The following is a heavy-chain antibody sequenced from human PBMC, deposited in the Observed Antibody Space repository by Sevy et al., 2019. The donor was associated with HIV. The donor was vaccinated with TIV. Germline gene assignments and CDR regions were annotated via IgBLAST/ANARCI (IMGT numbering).Heavy chain of an antibody. CDR3: AVVSGSSWLYYFDY. CDR1: GGSISSYY. CDR2: IYYSGST. J-gene: IGHJ4*02. V-gene: IGHV4-59*01. Sequence: SETLSLTCTVSGGSISSYYWSWIRQPPGKGLEWSGYIYYSGSTNYNPSLKSRVTISVDTSKNQFSLKLSSVTAADTAVYYCAVVSGSSWLYYFDYWGQGTLVTVSS. D-gene: IGHD6-13*01.